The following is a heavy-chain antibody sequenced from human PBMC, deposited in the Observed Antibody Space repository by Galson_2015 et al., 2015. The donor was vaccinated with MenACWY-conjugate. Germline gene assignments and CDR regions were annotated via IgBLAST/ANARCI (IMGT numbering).Heavy chain of an antibody. Sequence: SLRLSCAASGFTFSSFAMSWVRQAPGKGLEWVSAISGSGGSTYYADSVKGRFTISRDNSKNTLYLQMDSLRAEDTAVYYCAKGGYCSGGSCLRAFDYWGQGTLVTVSS. CDR2: ISGSGGST. CDR3: AKGGYCSGGSCLRAFDY. CDR1: GFTFSSFA. V-gene: IGHV3-23*01. D-gene: IGHD2-15*01. J-gene: IGHJ4*02.